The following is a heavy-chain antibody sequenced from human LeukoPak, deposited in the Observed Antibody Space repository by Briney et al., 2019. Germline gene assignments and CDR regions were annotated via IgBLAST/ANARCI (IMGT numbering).Heavy chain of an antibody. D-gene: IGHD6-19*01. Sequence: GSLRLACLASGFTFNTYWIHWVRQPPGKGLEWIGEIYHSGSTNYNPSLKGRVTISVDKSKNQFSLKLSSVTAADTAVYYCAREWLGRGFDYWGQGTLVTVSS. CDR1: GFTFNTYW. CDR3: AREWLGRGFDY. J-gene: IGHJ4*02. CDR2: IYHSGST. V-gene: IGHV4-4*02.